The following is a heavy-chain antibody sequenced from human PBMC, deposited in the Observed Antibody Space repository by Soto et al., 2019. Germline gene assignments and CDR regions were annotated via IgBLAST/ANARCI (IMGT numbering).Heavy chain of an antibody. J-gene: IGHJ4*02. CDR2: IWYDGSNK. V-gene: IGHV3-33*01. Sequence: QVHLVESGGGVVQPGGSLRLSCAASGFTFTSYAMHWVRQAPGKGLEWVAVIWYDGSNKFYADSVKGRFTISRDNSKNTLYLQMNSLRAEDTAVYYCARDPHPGGSGWGYSDYWAQGILVTVSS. D-gene: IGHD3-10*01. CDR3: ARDPHPGGSGWGYSDY. CDR1: GFTFTSYA.